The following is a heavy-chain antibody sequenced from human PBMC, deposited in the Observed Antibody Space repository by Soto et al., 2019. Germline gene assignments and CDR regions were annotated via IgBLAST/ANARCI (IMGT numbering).Heavy chain of an antibody. CDR2: IYYGGST. Sequence: PSETLSLTCTVSGDSISTDYWSWIRQSPGKGLEWIGFIYYGGSTNYNPSLKSRVTISVDTSKNQFSLKLTSVTAADTALYYCARRYGWLYFDYWGQGSLVTVSS. CDR3: ARRYGWLYFDY. J-gene: IGHJ4*02. D-gene: IGHD3-10*01. V-gene: IGHV4-59*08. CDR1: GDSISTDY.